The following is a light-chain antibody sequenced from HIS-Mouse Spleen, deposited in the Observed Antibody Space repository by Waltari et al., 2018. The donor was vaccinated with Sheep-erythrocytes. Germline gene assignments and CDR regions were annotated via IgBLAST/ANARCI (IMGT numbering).Light chain of an antibody. CDR3: CSYAGSYTLV. V-gene: IGLV2-11*01. Sequence: SVSGSPGQSVTISCTGTSSDVGGYNYVSWYQQHPGKAPKLMIYDVSKRPSGVPDRFSGSTSGNTASLTISGLQAEDEADYYCCSYAGSYTLVFGGGTKLTVL. J-gene: IGLJ3*02. CDR1: SSDVGGYNY. CDR2: DVS.